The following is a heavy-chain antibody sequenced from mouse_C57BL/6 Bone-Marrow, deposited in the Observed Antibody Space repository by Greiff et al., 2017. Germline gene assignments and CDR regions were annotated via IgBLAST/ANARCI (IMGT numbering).Heavy chain of an antibody. CDR2: IDTSDSAT. CDR1: GYTFTSYW. Sequence: QVQLQQPGAELVRPGSSVKLSCKASGYTFTSYWLHWVKQRPIQGLEWIGNIDTSDSATHYNQKFKGKATLSVDKSSSTAYMQLSSLTSYDSAVDYDAREGDVLRIYAMDYWGQGTSVTVAS. CDR3: AREGDVLRIYAMDY. D-gene: IGHD1-1*01. V-gene: IGHV1-52*01. J-gene: IGHJ4*01.